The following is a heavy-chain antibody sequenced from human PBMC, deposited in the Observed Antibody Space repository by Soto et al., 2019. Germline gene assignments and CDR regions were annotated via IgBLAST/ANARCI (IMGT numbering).Heavy chain of an antibody. V-gene: IGHV3-23*01. J-gene: IGHJ5*02. D-gene: IGHD2-2*01. CDR3: AKIIDIVVVPAAPLDP. CDR2: ISGSGGST. Sequence: GGSLRLSCAASGFTFSSYAMSWVRQAPGKGLEWVSAISGSGGSTYYADSVKGRLTISRDNSKNTLYLQMNSLRAEDTAVYYCAKIIDIVVVPAAPLDPWRQGTLVTVSS. CDR1: GFTFSSYA.